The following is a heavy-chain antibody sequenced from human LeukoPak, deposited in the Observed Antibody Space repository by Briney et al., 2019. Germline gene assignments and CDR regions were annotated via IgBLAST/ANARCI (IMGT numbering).Heavy chain of an antibody. D-gene: IGHD3-10*01. Sequence: PGGSLRLSCAASGFTFDDYAMHWVRQAPGKGLEWVSGISWNSGSIGYADSVKGRFTISRDNAKNSLYLQMNSLRAEDTALYYCAKDMQEVTMVRGVITPRIDYWGQGTLVTVSS. J-gene: IGHJ4*02. CDR2: ISWNSGSI. V-gene: IGHV3-9*01. CDR1: GFTFDDYA. CDR3: AKDMQEVTMVRGVITPRIDY.